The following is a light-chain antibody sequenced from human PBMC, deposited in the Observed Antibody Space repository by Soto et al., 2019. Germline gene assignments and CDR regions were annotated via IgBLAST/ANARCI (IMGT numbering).Light chain of an antibody. J-gene: IGKJ1*01. V-gene: IGKV1-27*01. CDR3: QKYTSVPWT. CDR2: AAS. Sequence: DIQMTQSPSSLSASVGDRVTITCRARQGISNYLAWYQQKPGKVPKLLIYAASTLQSGVPSRFSGSGSGTDFTLTINSLQPEDVATYYCQKYTSVPWTFGQGTKVEIK. CDR1: QGISNY.